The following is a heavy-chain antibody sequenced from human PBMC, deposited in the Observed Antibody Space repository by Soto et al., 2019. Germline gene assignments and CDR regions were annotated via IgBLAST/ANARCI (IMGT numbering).Heavy chain of an antibody. CDR2: INTATGNT. CDR1: GYTFTNNA. Sequence: ASVKVSCKASGYTFTNNAMHWVRPAPAQRLEWMGWINTATGNTKYSQKFQGRVTITRDTSASTAYMELSSLRSEDTAVYYCARDGWLPSAPFDYWGQGTLVTVSS. CDR3: ARDGWLPSAPFDY. V-gene: IGHV1-3*04. J-gene: IGHJ4*02. D-gene: IGHD5-12*01.